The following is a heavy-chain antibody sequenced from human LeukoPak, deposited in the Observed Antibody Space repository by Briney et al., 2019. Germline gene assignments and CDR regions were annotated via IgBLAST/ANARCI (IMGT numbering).Heavy chain of an antibody. V-gene: IGHV3-66*01. J-gene: IGHJ4*02. D-gene: IGHD2-2*01. CDR3: AKGRIVVVPAGIDY. CDR1: GFTVSSNY. CDR2: IYSGGST. Sequence: PGGSLRLSCAASGFTVSSNYMSWVRQAPGKGLEWVSVIYSGGSTYYADSVKGRFTISRDNSKNTLYLQMNSLRAEDTAVYYCAKGRIVVVPAGIDYWGQGTLVTVSS.